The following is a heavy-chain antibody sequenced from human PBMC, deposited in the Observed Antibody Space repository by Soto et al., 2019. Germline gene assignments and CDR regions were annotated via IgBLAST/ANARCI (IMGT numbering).Heavy chain of an antibody. V-gene: IGHV3-48*03. CDR2: INRSGSTI. Sequence: PGGSLRLSCAASGFSFSSHEMNWVRQAPGKGLEWVANINRSGSTIYYADSVKGRFTISRDNAKNSLYLQMNSLRAEDTAIYYCARGFYFAFWGQGTLVTVSS. CDR3: ARGFYFAF. D-gene: IGHD3-10*01. CDR1: GFSFSSHE. J-gene: IGHJ4*02.